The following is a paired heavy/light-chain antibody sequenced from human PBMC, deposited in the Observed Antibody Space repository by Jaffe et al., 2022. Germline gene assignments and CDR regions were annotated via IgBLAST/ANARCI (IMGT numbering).Light chain of an antibody. CDR3: NSRDISSHLNYV. J-gene: IGLJ1*01. CDR1: SLRSFY. CDR2: GKN. Sequence: SSELTQDPAVSVALGQTVRISCQGDSLRSFYASWYQQKPGQAPLLVIYGKNIRPSGIPDRFSGSTSGDTASLTITGAQAEDEADYYCNSRDISSHLNYVFATGTKVTVL. V-gene: IGLV3-19*01.
Heavy chain of an antibody. J-gene: IGHJ5*02. CDR3: ARHSGGIYAAFDP. V-gene: IGHV5-51*01. Sequence: EVQLVQSGAEVKKPGESLKISCKGSGYNFTSDWIAWVRQMPGKGLEWMGVIYPGDSDTRYSPSFQGQVTISADKSISTAYLQWSSLKASDTAIYFCARHSGGIYAAFDPWGRGTLVTVSS. CDR2: IYPGDSDT. D-gene: IGHD2-15*01. CDR1: GYNFTSDW.